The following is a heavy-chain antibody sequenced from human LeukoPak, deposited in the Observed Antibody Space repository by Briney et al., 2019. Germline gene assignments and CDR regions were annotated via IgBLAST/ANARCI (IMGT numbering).Heavy chain of an antibody. CDR1: GGSIRSSYYY. CDR2: IYDSGST. J-gene: IGHJ3*02. V-gene: IGHV4-39*07. D-gene: IGHD6-13*01. CDR3: ARAPHSSNTFDAFDI. Sequence: SETLSLTCTVSGGSIRSSYYYWGWIRQPPGKGLEWIGSIYDSGSTNYNPSLKSRVTISVDKSKNQFSLKLSSVTAADTAVYYCARAPHSSNTFDAFDIWGQGTMVTVSS.